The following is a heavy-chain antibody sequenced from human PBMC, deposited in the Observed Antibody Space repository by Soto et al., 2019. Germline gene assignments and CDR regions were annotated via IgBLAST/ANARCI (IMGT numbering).Heavy chain of an antibody. CDR3: AHRPALGDDYGDDADAFDI. Sequence: QITLKESGPTLVKPTQTLTLTCTFSGFSLSTSGVGVGWIRQPPGKALEWLALIYWDDDKRYSPSLKSRLTITKDHXXNXVXXTMTNMDPVDTAPYYCAHRPALGDDYGDDADAFDIWGQGTMVTVSS. D-gene: IGHD4-17*01. CDR1: GFSLSTSGVG. V-gene: IGHV2-5*02. CDR2: IYWDDDK. J-gene: IGHJ3*02.